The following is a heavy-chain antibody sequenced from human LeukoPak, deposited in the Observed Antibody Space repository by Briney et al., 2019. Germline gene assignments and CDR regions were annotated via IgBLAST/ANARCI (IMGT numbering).Heavy chain of an antibody. J-gene: IGHJ4*02. Sequence: SGTLSLTCAVSGGSITSNNWWSWVRQPPGKGLAWIGEIYHSGSTNYNPSLKSRVTISVDKSDNHLSLRLNSVTAADTAVYYCARDVGARLPGYWGQGVLVTVSS. CDR2: IYHSGST. CDR3: ARDVGARLPGY. CDR1: GGSITSNNW. V-gene: IGHV4-4*02. D-gene: IGHD6-6*01.